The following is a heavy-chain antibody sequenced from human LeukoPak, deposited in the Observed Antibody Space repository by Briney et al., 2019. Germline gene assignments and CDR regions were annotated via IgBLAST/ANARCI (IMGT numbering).Heavy chain of an antibody. D-gene: IGHD4-17*01. CDR1: GFTFSAYA. J-gene: IGHJ4*02. CDR2: IGSDNKP. CDR3: ARGKIGYYYGDYDGY. Sequence: GGSLRLSCEASGFTFSAYAMTWVRQAPGKGLEWVSSIGSDNKPHYSESVKGRFTISRDNAKNSLYLQMNSLRDEDTAVYYCARGKIGYYYGDYDGYWGQGTLVTVSS. V-gene: IGHV3-69-1*01.